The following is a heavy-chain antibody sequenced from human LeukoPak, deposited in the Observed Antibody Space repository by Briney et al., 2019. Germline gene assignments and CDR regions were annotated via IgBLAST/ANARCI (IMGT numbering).Heavy chain of an antibody. Sequence: WASVKVSCKVSGYTLTELSMHWVRQAPGKGLEWMGGFDPEDGETIYAQKFQGRVTMTRDTSTSTVYMELSSLRSEDTAVYYCARRNYYDSSGLEIDFDYWGQGTLVTVSS. J-gene: IGHJ4*02. CDR2: FDPEDGET. CDR1: GYTLTELS. CDR3: ARRNYYDSSGLEIDFDY. D-gene: IGHD3-22*01. V-gene: IGHV1-24*01.